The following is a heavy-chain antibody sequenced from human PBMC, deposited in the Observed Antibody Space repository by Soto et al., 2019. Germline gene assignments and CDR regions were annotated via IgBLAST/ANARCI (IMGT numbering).Heavy chain of an antibody. D-gene: IGHD3-9*01. CDR1: GFTVSSNY. V-gene: IGHV3-53*01. CDR2: IYSGGST. Sequence: VVSLRLSCAASGFTVSSNYMSWVRQAPWKGLEWVSVIYSGGSTYYADSVKGRFTISRDNSKNTLYLQMNSLRAEDTAVYYCARDSGNWLWLPNSAFDYYGMDVWGQGTTVTVSS. J-gene: IGHJ6*02. CDR3: ARDSGNWLWLPNSAFDYYGMDV.